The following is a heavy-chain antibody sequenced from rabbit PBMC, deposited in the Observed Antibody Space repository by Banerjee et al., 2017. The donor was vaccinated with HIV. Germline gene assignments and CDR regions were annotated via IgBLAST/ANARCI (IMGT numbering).Heavy chain of an antibody. J-gene: IGHJ4*01. CDR3: ARVGYAGYAYSAGMGL. CDR1: GFSFSSSYW. D-gene: IGHD6-1*01. CDR2: IYTGSSGST. V-gene: IGHV1S45*01. Sequence: QEHLEESGGDLVKPEGSLTLTCTASGFSFSSSYWMCWVRQAPGKGLEWIGCIYTGSSGSTDYASWAKGRFTISRSTSLNTVTLQMTSLTAADTATYFCARVGYAGYAYSAGMGLWGPGTLVTVS.